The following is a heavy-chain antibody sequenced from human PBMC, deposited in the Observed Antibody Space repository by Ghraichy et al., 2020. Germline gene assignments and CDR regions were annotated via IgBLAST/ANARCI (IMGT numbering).Heavy chain of an antibody. D-gene: IGHD6-19*01. J-gene: IGHJ3*02. V-gene: IGHV7-4-1*02. CDR1: GYTFISYA. CDR2: INTNIGNP. Sequence: ASVKVSCKASGYTFISYAMHWVRQAPGQGLEWMGWINTNIGNPTYAQGFTGRFVFSMDTSVSTAYLQISSLKAEDTAVYYCARDGWSGSGWYGSEYDFDIWGQGTMVTVSS. CDR3: ARDGWSGSGWYGSEYDFDI.